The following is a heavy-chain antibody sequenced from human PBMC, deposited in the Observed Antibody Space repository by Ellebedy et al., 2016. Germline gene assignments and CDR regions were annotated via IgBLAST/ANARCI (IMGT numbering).Heavy chain of an antibody. V-gene: IGHV4-34*01. CDR1: GGSFSGYY. CDR3: ARVLIAAAGTWAVDP. Sequence: SQTLSLTCXVYGGSFSGYYWSWIRQPPGKGLEWIGEINHSGSTNYNPSLKSRVTISVDTSKNQFSLKLSSVTAADTAVYYCARVLIAAAGTWAVDPWGQGTLVTVSS. J-gene: IGHJ5*02. CDR2: INHSGST. D-gene: IGHD6-13*01.